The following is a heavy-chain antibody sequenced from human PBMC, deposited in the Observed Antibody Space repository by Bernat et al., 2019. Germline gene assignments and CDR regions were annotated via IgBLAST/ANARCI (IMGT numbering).Heavy chain of an antibody. CDR2: ISSSSSYI. V-gene: IGHV3-21*01. D-gene: IGHD3-16*02. CDR1: GFTFSDYI. J-gene: IGHJ4*02. CDR3: ARRSFNRMDDNIFDY. Sequence: EVQLVESGGGLVKPGGSLRLSCAASGFTFSDYIMNWVRQAPGKGLEWVSSISSSSSYIYYAGSVRGRFTISRDNAKNSLYLQVNSLRAEDTAVYYCARRSFNRMDDNIFDYWGQGTLVTVSS.